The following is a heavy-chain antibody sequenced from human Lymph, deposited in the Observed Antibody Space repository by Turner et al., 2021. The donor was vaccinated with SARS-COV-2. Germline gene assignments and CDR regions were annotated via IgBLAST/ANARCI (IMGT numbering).Heavy chain of an antibody. V-gene: IGHV3-30*04. Sequence: QVQLVESGGGVVKPGRSRRLACAASGFTFSTYAIHWVRQAAVKGLEWVAVISYDGSNNYYADSVKGRFTISRDNSKNTLYLQMNSLRAEDTAVYYCARYGSGGYFYYGLDVWGQGTTVTVSS. CDR2: ISYDGSNN. CDR3: ARYGSGGYFYYGLDV. J-gene: IGHJ6*02. D-gene: IGHD3-10*01. CDR1: GFTFSTYA.